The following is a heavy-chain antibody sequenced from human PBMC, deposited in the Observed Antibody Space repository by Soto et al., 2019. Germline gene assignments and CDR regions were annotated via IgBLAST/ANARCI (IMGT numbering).Heavy chain of an antibody. CDR1: GGSVSSTNW. D-gene: IGHD3-3*01. J-gene: IGHJ5*02. CDR3: ATLPPPIFLTLLPIPT. Sequence: QVQLRQSGPGLVKTSGTLSLTCAVSGGSVSSTNWWTWVRQPPGKRLEWIGDIYHSGSPPHSPSLMIRATTPVDTSNYPFSLSLPSLPPAATAVYFSATLPPPIFLTLLPIPTWGQRIPVTVSS. V-gene: IGHV4-4*02. CDR2: IYHSGSP.